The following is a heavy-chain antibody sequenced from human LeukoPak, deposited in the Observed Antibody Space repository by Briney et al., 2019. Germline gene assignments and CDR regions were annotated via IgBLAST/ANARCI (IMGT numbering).Heavy chain of an antibody. CDR3: ARHFWSIPSRPVDY. CDR2: IYYSGST. V-gene: IGHV4-39*01. J-gene: IGHJ4*02. Sequence: KSSETLSLSCTVSGGSISSSSHSWGWIRQPPGKGLEWIGSIYYSGSTYYNPSLKSRVTLSVGTSKNQFSLKLSSVTAADTAVYYCARHFWSIPSRPVDYWGQGTLVTVSS. CDR1: GGSISSSSHS. D-gene: IGHD3-3*01.